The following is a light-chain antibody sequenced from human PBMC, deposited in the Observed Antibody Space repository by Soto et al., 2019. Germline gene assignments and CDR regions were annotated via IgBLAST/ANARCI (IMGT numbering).Light chain of an antibody. J-gene: IGKJ4*01. CDR3: QQRTNWPPT. Sequence: EILLTQSPATLSLSPGERATLSCRASQNVRNDLVWYLQKPGQAPRLLSYSASNRATGIPARFSGSGSGTDFTLTISSLEPEDFAVYYCQQRTNWPPTFGGGTKVEFK. CDR2: SAS. V-gene: IGKV3-11*01. CDR1: QNVRND.